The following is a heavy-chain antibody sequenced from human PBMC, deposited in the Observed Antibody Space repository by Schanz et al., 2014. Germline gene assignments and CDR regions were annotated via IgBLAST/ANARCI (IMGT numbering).Heavy chain of an antibody. J-gene: IGHJ6*03. CDR3: ARDHVATTDYDYFFYYLDV. V-gene: IGHV1-18*04. D-gene: IGHD1-1*01. Sequence: QVQLVQSGAEVKKPGASVKVSCKASGYTFTSDSMHWVRQAPGQGLEWMGWITAYNGDTNYALKLQGRVTMTTDTSTGTAYMELRSLRSDDTAVYYCARDHVATTDYDYFFYYLDVWATGITVIVSS. CDR1: GYTFTSDS. CDR2: ITAYNGDT.